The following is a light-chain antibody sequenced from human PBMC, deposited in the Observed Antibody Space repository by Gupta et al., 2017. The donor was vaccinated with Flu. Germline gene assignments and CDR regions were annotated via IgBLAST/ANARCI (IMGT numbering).Light chain of an antibody. V-gene: IGLV2-11*01. CDR3: CSDAGIYTWV. CDR2: DVS. CDR1: SSDVGGYNY. Sequence: QSALTQPRSASGSPAPSVTISCTGTSSDVGGYNYVSWYQQHPGKAPKLMIYDVSKRPSGVPDRFSGSKSGNTAPLTSSGLQAEDEADYYCCSDAGIYTWVFGGGTKLTVL. J-gene: IGLJ3*02.